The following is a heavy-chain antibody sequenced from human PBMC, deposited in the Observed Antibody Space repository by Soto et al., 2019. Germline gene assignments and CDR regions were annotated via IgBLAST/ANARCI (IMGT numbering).Heavy chain of an antibody. Sequence: PSETMSLTCIISGASTSNYYWSWIRQSPEEGLEWVGYISYSGNTNYNRTLKSRVTISVDTSKDQLSLKATSVTAADTAMYYCACLRGNRGSTIDYWGQGTQVTVSP. CDR1: GASTSNYY. CDR3: ACLRGNRGSTIDY. D-gene: IGHD2-15*01. CDR2: ISYSGNT. J-gene: IGHJ4*02. V-gene: IGHV4-59*01.